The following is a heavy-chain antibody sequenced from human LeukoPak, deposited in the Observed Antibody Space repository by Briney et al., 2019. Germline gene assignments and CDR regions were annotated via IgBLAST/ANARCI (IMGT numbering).Heavy chain of an antibody. CDR3: ASDTAMVYFDY. Sequence: GGSLRLSCAASGFTFSDYYMSWIRQAAGKGREWVSSISSSGSTIYYADSVKGRFTISRDNAKNSLYLQMNSLRAEDTAVYYCASDTAMVYFDYWGQGTLVTVSS. CDR1: GFTFSDYY. D-gene: IGHD5-18*01. V-gene: IGHV3-11*01. CDR2: ISSSGSTI. J-gene: IGHJ4*02.